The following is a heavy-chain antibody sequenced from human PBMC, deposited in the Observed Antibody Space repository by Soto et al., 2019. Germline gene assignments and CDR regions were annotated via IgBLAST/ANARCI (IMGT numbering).Heavy chain of an antibody. CDR1: GFTFSDYY. J-gene: IGHJ2*01. Sequence: QVQLVESGGGLVKPGGSLRLSCAASGFTFSDYYMSWIRQAPGKGPEWVSYISSSSSYTNYADSVKGRFTISRDNAKNSLYLQMNSLRAEDTAVYYCARTIAAAGGRRYFYLWGRGTLVTVSS. V-gene: IGHV3-11*05. CDR3: ARTIAAAGGRRYFYL. D-gene: IGHD6-13*01. CDR2: ISSSSSYT.